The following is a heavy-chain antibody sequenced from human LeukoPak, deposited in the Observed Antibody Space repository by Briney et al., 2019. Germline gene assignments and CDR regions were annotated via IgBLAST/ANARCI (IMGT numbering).Heavy chain of an antibody. D-gene: IGHD4-17*01. CDR2: ISSSTNYI. CDR3: ARDPSYGDYIFDY. Sequence: GGSLRLSCAASGFTFSSYNINWVRQTPGKGLEWVSSISSSTNYIYYADSVKGRFTISRDHAENSLYLQMNNLRAEDTAVYYCARDPSYGDYIFDYWGQGTLVTVSS. J-gene: IGHJ4*02. V-gene: IGHV3-21*01. CDR1: GFTFSSYN.